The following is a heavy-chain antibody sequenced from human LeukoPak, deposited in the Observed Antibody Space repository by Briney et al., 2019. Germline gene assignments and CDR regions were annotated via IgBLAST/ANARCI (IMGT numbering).Heavy chain of an antibody. CDR3: ARDRVWGELPYDY. CDR1: GYTFTGYY. CDR2: INSNSGDT. Sequence: ASVKVSCKTSGYTFTGYYMHWVRQAPGQGLEWMGWINSNSGDTDYAQNFQGRVTMTRDTSISTVYMELSRLRSDDTAIYYCARDRVWGELPYDYWGQGSLVTVSS. V-gene: IGHV1-2*02. J-gene: IGHJ4*02. D-gene: IGHD1-26*01.